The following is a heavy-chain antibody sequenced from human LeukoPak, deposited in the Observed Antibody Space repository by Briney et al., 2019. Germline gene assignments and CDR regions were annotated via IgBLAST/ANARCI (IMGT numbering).Heavy chain of an antibody. CDR1: GFPFTRFY. D-gene: IGHD3-22*01. CDR2: ICLSGSPL. J-gene: IGHJ4*02. Sequence: PGGSLRLSCAVSGFPFTRFYMSWIRQAPGKGLEWISYICLSGSPLDYADSVRGRFTISRDNARNSLYLEMNSLRAEDTAVYYGARKDFSSGSFSYWGQGTLVTVSS. CDR3: ARKDFSSGSFSY. V-gene: IGHV3-11*04.